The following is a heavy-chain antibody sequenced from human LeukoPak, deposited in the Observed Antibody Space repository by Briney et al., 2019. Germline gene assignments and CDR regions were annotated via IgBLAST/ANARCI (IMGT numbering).Heavy chain of an antibody. D-gene: IGHD4-17*01. CDR3: ARLGAQDYGDYVDY. CDR1: GGSISSSSYY. CDR2: IYYSGST. V-gene: IGHV4-39*01. Sequence: KPSETLSLTCTVSGGSISSSSYYWGCIRQPPGKGLEWIGSIYYSGSTYYNPSLKSRVTISVDTSKNQFSLKLSSVTAADTAVYYCARLGAQDYGDYVDYWGQGTLVTVSS. J-gene: IGHJ4*02.